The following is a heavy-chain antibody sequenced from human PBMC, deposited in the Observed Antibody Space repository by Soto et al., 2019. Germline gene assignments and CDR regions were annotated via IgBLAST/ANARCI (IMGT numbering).Heavy chain of an antibody. J-gene: IGHJ5*02. V-gene: IGHV4-39*01. CDR1: GGSISSSSYY. Sequence: KPSETLSLTCTVSGGSISSSSYYWGWIRQPPGKGLEWIGSIYYSGSTYYNPSLKSRVTISVDTSKNQFSLKLSSVTAADTVVYYCARHPCCVEIDDTYWFDPWGQGTLVTVSS. CDR2: IYYSGST. D-gene: IGHD3-22*01. CDR3: ARHPCCVEIDDTYWFDP.